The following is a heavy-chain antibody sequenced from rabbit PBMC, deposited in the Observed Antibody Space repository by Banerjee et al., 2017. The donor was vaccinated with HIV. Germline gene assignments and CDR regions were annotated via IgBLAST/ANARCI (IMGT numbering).Heavy chain of an antibody. Sequence: QSLEESGGDLVKPGGSLALTCKASGFTISSSYWICWVRQAPGKGLEWIGCINTISGDTVYATWAKGRFTISSDNAQNTVDLRMNSLTAADTATYFCARYDSSAWVLPLRGPGTLVTVS. CDR1: GFTISSSYW. D-gene: IGHD4-1*01. J-gene: IGHJ6*01. CDR3: ARYDSSAWVLPL. CDR2: INTISGDT. V-gene: IGHV1S40*01.